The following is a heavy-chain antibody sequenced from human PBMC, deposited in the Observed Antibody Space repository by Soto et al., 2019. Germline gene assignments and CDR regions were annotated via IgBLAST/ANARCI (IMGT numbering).Heavy chain of an antibody. Sequence: EVQLVESGGGLVQPGGSLRLFWAASGFTFSSYSMNWVRQAPGKGLEWVSYISSSSSTIYYADSVKGRFTISRDNAKNSLYLQMNSLRAEDTAVYYCARHPERIAQIGWFDPWGQGTLVTVSS. V-gene: IGHV3-48*01. CDR2: ISSSSSTI. D-gene: IGHD6-13*01. CDR3: ARHPERIAQIGWFDP. CDR1: GFTFSSYS. J-gene: IGHJ5*02.